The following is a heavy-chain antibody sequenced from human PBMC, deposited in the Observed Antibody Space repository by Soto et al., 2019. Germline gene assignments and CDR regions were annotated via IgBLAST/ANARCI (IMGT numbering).Heavy chain of an antibody. CDR1: GGSVSSYY. V-gene: IGHV4-59*02. CDR3: ASGGSDYYTSGRPSFYFDY. J-gene: IGHJ4*02. D-gene: IGHD3-22*01. Sequence: SETLSLTCTVSGGSVSSYYWSWIRQPPGKGLEWIGYISYSGGTNSNSSLKSRVTISLDTSKNQFSLKLSSVTAADTAVYFCASGGSDYYTSGRPSFYFDYWGQGTLVTVSS. CDR2: ISYSGGT.